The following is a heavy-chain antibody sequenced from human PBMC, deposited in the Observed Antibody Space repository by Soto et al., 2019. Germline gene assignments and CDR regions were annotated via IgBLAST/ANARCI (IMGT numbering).Heavy chain of an antibody. Sequence: KPSETLSLTCTVSGGSISSYYWSWIRQPPGKGLEWIGYIYYSGSTNYNPSLKSRVTISVDTPKNQFSLKLSSVTAADTAVYYCARERPYYDSSGYELDGAFDIWGQGTMVTVSS. V-gene: IGHV4-59*01. CDR2: IYYSGST. CDR3: ARERPYYDSSGYELDGAFDI. D-gene: IGHD3-22*01. J-gene: IGHJ3*02. CDR1: GGSISSYY.